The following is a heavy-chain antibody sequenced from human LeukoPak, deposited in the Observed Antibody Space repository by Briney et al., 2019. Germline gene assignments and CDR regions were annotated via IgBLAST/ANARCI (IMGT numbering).Heavy chain of an antibody. CDR3: ARYFCGGGSCYPFDY. J-gene: IGHJ4*02. CDR2: INTGTGDP. CDR1: GYSFNKYA. Sequence: ASVKVSCKASGYSFNKYAMNWVRQAPGQGPEWMGWINTGTGDPTYAQGFTGRFVFSLDTSATTAYLQISSLKAEDTATYYCARYFCGGGSCYPFDYWGQGTLVIVSS. V-gene: IGHV7-4-1*02. D-gene: IGHD2-15*01.